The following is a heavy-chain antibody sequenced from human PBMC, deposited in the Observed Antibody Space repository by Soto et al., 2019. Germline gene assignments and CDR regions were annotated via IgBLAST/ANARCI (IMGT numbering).Heavy chain of an antibody. CDR3: ARGNYYDSSGYYYVPDYYYGMDV. CDR2: IYPGDSDT. CDR1: GYSFTSYW. D-gene: IGHD3-22*01. Sequence: GESLKISCKGSGYSFTSYWIGWVRQMPGKGLEWMGIIYPGDSDTRYSPSFQGQVTISADKSISTAYLQWSSLKASDTAMYYCARGNYYDSSGYYYVPDYYYGMDVWGQGTTVTVSS. J-gene: IGHJ6*01. V-gene: IGHV5-51*01.